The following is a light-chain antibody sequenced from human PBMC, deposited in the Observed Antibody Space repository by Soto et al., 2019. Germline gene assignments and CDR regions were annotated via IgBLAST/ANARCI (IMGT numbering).Light chain of an antibody. J-gene: IGKJ1*01. CDR2: AAY. CDR1: QSTSSY. Sequence: DIQMTQSPSSLSASVGDRVTITCRASQSTSSYLNWYQQKPGKAPKLLIYAAYSLQSGVPSRFSASGTGTDFTLTISRLEPEDSAVYYCKQYSASPRTFGQGTKVDIK. CDR3: KQYSASPRT. V-gene: IGKV1-39*01.